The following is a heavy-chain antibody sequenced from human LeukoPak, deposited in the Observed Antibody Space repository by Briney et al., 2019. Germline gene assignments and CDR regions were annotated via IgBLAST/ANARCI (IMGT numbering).Heavy chain of an antibody. J-gene: IGHJ3*02. Sequence: SETLSLTCTVSGGSIISSDYHWGWVRQPPGKGLEWIGTISYSGSTDYNPSLRSRVTISVDTSNNQFSLRLGSVTAADTAVYHCARHCCSGPAKRVFDIWGQGTMVTVSS. CDR2: ISYSGST. D-gene: IGHD2-15*01. CDR1: GGSIISSDYH. CDR3: ARHCCSGPAKRVFDI. V-gene: IGHV4-39*01.